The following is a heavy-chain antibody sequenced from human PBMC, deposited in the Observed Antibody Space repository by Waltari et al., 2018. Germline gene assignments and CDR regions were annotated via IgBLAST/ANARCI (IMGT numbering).Heavy chain of an antibody. CDR2: IIPILGIP. D-gene: IGHD3-3*01. CDR1: GGTFSSYS. Sequence: QVQLVQSGAEVKKPGSSVKVSCKASGGTFSSYSLSRVRQAPGQGLEWMGGIIPILGIPNYAQKFQGRVTITADKSTSTAYMELSSLRSEDTAVYYCARALPGVVIIPSLDWGQGTLVTVSS. V-gene: IGHV1-69*10. J-gene: IGHJ4*02. CDR3: ARALPGVVIIPSLD.